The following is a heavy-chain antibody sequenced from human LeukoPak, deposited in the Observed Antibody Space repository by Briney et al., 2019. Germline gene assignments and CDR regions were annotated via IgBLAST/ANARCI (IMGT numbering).Heavy chain of an antibody. J-gene: IGHJ4*02. CDR3: ARDSEELPTVTYFDY. Sequence: ASVKVSCKASGYTFTGYYMHWVRQAPGRGLEWMGWINPNSGGTNYAQKFQGRVTMTRDTSISTAYMELSRLRSDDTAVYYCARDSEELPTVTYFDYWGQGTLVTVSS. D-gene: IGHD1-26*01. V-gene: IGHV1-2*02. CDR1: GYTFTGYY. CDR2: INPNSGGT.